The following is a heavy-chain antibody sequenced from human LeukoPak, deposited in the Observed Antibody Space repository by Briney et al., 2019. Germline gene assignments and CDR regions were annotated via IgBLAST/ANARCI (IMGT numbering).Heavy chain of an antibody. V-gene: IGHV3-20*04. CDR1: GFTFDDYG. J-gene: IGHJ4*02. CDR3: ARAGGDYGDGYAYFDY. D-gene: IGHD4-17*01. CDR2: INWNGGST. Sequence: GGSLRLSCAASGFTFDDYGMSWVRQAPGKGLEWVSGINWNGGSTGYADSVKGRSTISRDNAKNSLYLQMNSLRAEDTALYYCARAGGDYGDGYAYFDYWGQGTLVTVSS.